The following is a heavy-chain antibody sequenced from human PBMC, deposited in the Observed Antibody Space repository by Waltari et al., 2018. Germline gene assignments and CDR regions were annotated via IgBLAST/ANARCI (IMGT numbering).Heavy chain of an antibody. V-gene: IGHV3-30*02. CDR2: IWFDGSYK. Sequence: QVNLVESGGGVVQPGGSLRLSCATSGFPFSNFGMHWVRQGPGKGVEGVALIWFDGSYKFYADSVGGRFTISRDNSARTLYLDMDSLRLDDTAMYYCAKDAFGNTYLDFWGQGTLVTVSS. CDR1: GFPFSNFG. D-gene: IGHD2-2*02. CDR3: AKDAFGNTYLDF. J-gene: IGHJ4*02.